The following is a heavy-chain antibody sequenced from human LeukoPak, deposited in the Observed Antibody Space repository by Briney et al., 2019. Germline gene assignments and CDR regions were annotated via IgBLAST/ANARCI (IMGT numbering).Heavy chain of an antibody. Sequence: PSETLSLTCTVSGGSTSSYYWSWIRQPPGKGLEWIGYIYYSGSTNYNSSLKSRVTISVDTAKTQFSLRLSSVTAADTAVYYCARENSYDSTGSYLYFDYWGQGTLVTVSS. V-gene: IGHV4-59*01. CDR2: IYYSGST. CDR3: ARENSYDSTGSYLYFDY. CDR1: GGSTSSYY. D-gene: IGHD3-22*01. J-gene: IGHJ4*02.